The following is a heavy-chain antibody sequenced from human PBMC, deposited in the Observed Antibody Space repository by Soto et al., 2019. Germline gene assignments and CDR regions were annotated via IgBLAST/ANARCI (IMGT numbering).Heavy chain of an antibody. CDR2: ISAYNGNT. Sequence: QVQLVQSGAEVEKPGASVKVSCKASGYTFTSYGISWVRQAPGQGLEWMGWISAYNGNTNHAQKLQGRVTMTTDTCTTTAYMRLRSPRSDDTALYYCARGGDYDDSSCYYYFDYWGQGSLVTVGS. V-gene: IGHV1-18*01. J-gene: IGHJ4*02. D-gene: IGHD3-22*01. CDR3: ARGGDYDDSSCYYYFDY. CDR1: GYTFTSYG.